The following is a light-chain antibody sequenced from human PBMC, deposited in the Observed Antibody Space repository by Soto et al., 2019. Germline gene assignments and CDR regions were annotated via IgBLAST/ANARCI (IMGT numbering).Light chain of an antibody. J-gene: IGKJ2*01. V-gene: IGKV3-20*01. CDR2: GAS. Sequence: EIVLTQSPGTLSLSPGERATLSCRASQSVSSSYVAWYQQKPGQAPRLLIYGASSRATGIPDRFSGSGSGTDFTLTISRLEPEEFAVYYCQQYCSSLYTFGQGTKLEIK. CDR1: QSVSSSY. CDR3: QQYCSSLYT.